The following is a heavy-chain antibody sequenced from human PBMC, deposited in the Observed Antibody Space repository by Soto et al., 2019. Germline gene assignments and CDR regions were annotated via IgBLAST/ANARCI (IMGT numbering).Heavy chain of an antibody. V-gene: IGHV1-2*02. CDR2: INPHSGVT. CDR3: ALEMSTITYFHY. J-gene: IGHJ4*02. CDR1: GYTFTDHS. Sequence: QVHLVQSGAEVKKPGASVIVSCKASGYTFTDHSLHWVRQAPGQGLEWMGWINPHSGVTVSAENFEGRVTMTRDTSINTAYMEMGWLRSYDTAMYYCALEMSTITYFHYWGQGTLLTVSS. D-gene: IGHD3-3*01.